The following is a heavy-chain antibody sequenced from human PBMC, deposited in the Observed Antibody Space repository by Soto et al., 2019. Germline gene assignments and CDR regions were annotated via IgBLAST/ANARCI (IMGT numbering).Heavy chain of an antibody. V-gene: IGHV4-34*01. CDR2: INHSGST. CDR3: ARGGIAVAGPLRYYFDY. J-gene: IGHJ4*02. D-gene: IGHD6-19*01. CDR1: GGSFSGYY. Sequence: SETLSLTCAVYGGSFSGYYWSWIRQPPGKGLEWIREINHSGSTNYNPSLKSRVTISVDTSKNQFSLKLSSVTAADTAVYYCARGGIAVAGPLRYYFDYWGQGTLVTVSS.